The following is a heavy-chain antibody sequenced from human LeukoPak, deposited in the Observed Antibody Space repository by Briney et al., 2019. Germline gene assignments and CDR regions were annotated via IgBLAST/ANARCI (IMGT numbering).Heavy chain of an antibody. CDR1: GFTFSSFS. D-gene: IGHD6-6*01. CDR2: ISSSSSTI. Sequence: GGSLRLSCSASGFTFSSFSMNWVRQAPGRGPEGVSYISSSSSTIYYADSVKGRFTISRHNSKNTLYLQMNSLRAEDTAVYYCARGEYSSSFGMDVWGQGTTVTVSS. CDR3: ARGEYSSSFGMDV. V-gene: IGHV3-48*01. J-gene: IGHJ6*02.